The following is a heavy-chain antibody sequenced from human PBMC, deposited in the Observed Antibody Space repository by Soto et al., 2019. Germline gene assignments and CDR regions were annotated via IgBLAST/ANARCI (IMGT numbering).Heavy chain of an antibody. CDR2: IYYSGST. Sequence: SETLSLTCTVSGGSISSGDYYWSWVRQPPGKGLEWIGYIYYSGSTYYNPSLKSRVTISVDTSKNQFSLKLSSVTAADTAVYYCARGLPAAYYYDSSGPGGVDYWGQGTLVTVSS. CDR1: GGSISSGDYY. CDR3: ARGLPAAYYYDSSGPGGVDY. V-gene: IGHV4-30-4*01. J-gene: IGHJ4*02. D-gene: IGHD3-22*01.